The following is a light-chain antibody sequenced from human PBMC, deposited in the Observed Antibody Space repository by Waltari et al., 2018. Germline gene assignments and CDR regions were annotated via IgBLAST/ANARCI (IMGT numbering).Light chain of an antibody. CDR2: KAS. Sequence: DIQMTQSPSTLSASVGDRVTITCRASQSVRNWVAWYQQKPGTAPRLLIFKASTLQSWGPSQFRGSGAWTRFPFTLSRLEPDYFGTFYCQQYHSYPYTFGQGTKLDFK. CDR1: QSVRNW. J-gene: IGKJ2*01. CDR3: QQYHSYPYT. V-gene: IGKV1-5*03.